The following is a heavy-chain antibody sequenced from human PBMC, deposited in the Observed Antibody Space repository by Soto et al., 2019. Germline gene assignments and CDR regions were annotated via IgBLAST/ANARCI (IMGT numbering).Heavy chain of an antibody. V-gene: IGHV3-23*01. CDR1: GFTFSSYA. CDR3: AKDRSGYLRFLEWSPTDY. J-gene: IGHJ4*02. D-gene: IGHD3-3*01. Sequence: GGSLRLSCAASGFTFSSYAMGWVRQVPGKGLEWVSAISGSGGSTYYADSVKGRFTISRDNSKNTLYLQMNSLRAEDTAVYYCAKDRSGYLRFLEWSPTDYWGQGTQVTVSS. CDR2: ISGSGGST.